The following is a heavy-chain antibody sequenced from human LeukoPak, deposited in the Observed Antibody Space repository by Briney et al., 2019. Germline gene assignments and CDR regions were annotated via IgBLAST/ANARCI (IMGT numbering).Heavy chain of an antibody. CDR3: ASGQQIDA. CDR1: RYTFTTWE. D-gene: IGHD6-13*01. Sequence: KASSTTSRYTFTTWEINWGRQTAGHGLEWMGWVYANAGKTEYAQRFHGRVAMARDTSISTGYMELRGLTSENTAGYVCASGQQIDAWGKGTLVTVSS. V-gene: IGHV1-8*01. CDR2: VYANAGKT. J-gene: IGHJ5*02.